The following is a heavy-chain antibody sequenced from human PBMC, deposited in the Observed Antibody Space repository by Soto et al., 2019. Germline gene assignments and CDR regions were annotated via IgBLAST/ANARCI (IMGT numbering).Heavy chain of an antibody. CDR3: ARSQRNGAMDV. CDR1: GFTFSTYS. Sequence: EVHLVESGGGLVKPGGSLRVSCATSGFTFSTYSMNWVRQAPGKGLEWVSSVTSSTTFIDYADSVKGRFTVSRDDAKSSLFLQMNSLRVDDSAVYYCARSQRNGAMDVWGQGTTVTVS. D-gene: IGHD2-8*01. V-gene: IGHV3-21*01. CDR2: VTSSTTFI. J-gene: IGHJ6*02.